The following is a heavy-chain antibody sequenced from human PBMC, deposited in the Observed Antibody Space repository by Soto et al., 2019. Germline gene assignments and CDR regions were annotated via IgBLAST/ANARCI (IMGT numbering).Heavy chain of an antibody. CDR3: ARDPGSGSSPLFDY. J-gene: IGHJ4*02. CDR1: GYTFTSYA. V-gene: IGHV1-3*01. Sequence: ASVKVSCKASGYTFTSYAMHWVRQAPGQRLEWMGIINPSNGNTRYSQKFQGRVTMTRDTSTSTVYMELSSLRSEDTAVYYCARDPGSGSSPLFDYWGQGTLVTVSS. D-gene: IGHD3-10*01. CDR2: INPSNGNT.